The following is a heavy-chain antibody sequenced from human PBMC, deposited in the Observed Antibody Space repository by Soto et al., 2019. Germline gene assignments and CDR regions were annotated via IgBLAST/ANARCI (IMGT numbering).Heavy chain of an antibody. Sequence: VQLVETGGGLIQPGGSLRLSCAASGFTVSSNYMSWVRQAPGKGLEWVSVIYSGGSTYYADSVKGRFTISRDNSKNTLYLQMNSLRAEDTAVYYCARGHYSSGWPFDYWGQGTLVTVSS. CDR2: IYSGGST. CDR3: ARGHYSSGWPFDY. J-gene: IGHJ4*02. D-gene: IGHD6-19*01. CDR1: GFTVSSNY. V-gene: IGHV3-53*02.